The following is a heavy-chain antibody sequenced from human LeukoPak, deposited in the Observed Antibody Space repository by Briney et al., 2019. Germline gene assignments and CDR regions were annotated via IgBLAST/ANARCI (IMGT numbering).Heavy chain of an antibody. Sequence: PSETLSLTCTVSGGSISSYYWSWIRQPPGKGLEWIGSIYYSGSTYYNPSLKSRVTISVDTSKNQFSLKLSSVTAADTAVYYCARDRIEMRLLRSLFDYWGQGTLVTVSS. D-gene: IGHD3-10*01. J-gene: IGHJ4*02. V-gene: IGHV4-59*12. CDR3: ARDRIEMRLLRSLFDY. CDR1: GGSISSYY. CDR2: IYYSGST.